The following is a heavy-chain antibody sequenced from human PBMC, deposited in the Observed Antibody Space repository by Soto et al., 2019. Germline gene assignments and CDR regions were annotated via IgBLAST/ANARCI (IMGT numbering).Heavy chain of an antibody. CDR1: GFTFSSYS. V-gene: IGHV3-21*01. CDR2: ISSSSSYI. CDR3: ARDGSDPYDGYKPAEFDY. J-gene: IGHJ4*02. Sequence: EVQLVESGGGLVKPGGSLRLSCAASGFTFSSYSMNWVRQAPGKGLEWVSSISSSSSYIYYADSVKGRFTISRDNAKNSLYLQMNSLRAEDTAVYYCARDGSDPYDGYKPAEFDYWGQGTLVTVSS. D-gene: IGHD4-17*01.